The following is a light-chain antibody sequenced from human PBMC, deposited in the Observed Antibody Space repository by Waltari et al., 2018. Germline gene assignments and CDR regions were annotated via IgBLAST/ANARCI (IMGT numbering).Light chain of an antibody. CDR2: GAS. J-gene: IGKJ3*01. CDR3: QQYYSTPFT. Sequence: DIVITHSPASLSVSLGERPTLNSTSSLSILHSSENKNQLGWYQQKSGQSPKLLIYGASTRESGVPDRFSGSGSGTDFTLTISSLQTEDVAVYYCQQYYSTPFTFGPGTKVDIK. CDR1: LSILHSSENKNQ. V-gene: IGKV4-1*01.